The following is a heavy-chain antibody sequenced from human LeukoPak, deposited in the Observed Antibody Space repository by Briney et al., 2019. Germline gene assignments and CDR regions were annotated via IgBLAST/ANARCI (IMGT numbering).Heavy chain of an antibody. CDR1: GGSISSYY. J-gene: IGHJ4*02. Sequence: SETLSLTCTVSGGSISSYYWSWIRQPPGKGLEWIGYIYYSGSTNYNPSLKSRVTISVDTSKNQFSLKLSSVTAADTAVYYCARESLAAAGTFDYWGQETLVTVSS. V-gene: IGHV4-59*01. CDR3: ARESLAAAGTFDY. CDR2: IYYSGST. D-gene: IGHD6-13*01.